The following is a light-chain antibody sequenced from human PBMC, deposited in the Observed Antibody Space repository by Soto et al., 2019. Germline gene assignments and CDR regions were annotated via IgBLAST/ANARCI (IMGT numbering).Light chain of an antibody. CDR1: QSVSSSE. CDR3: KQYGSSQS. CDR2: GAS. V-gene: IGKV3-20*01. J-gene: IGKJ1*01. Sequence: EIVLTQSPSTLSLSPGERATLSCRASQSVSSSELAWYQQQPGQAPRRLIYGASRRATGIPDRFSGSGSGTDFTLTLSRLEPEDFAVYYCKQYGSSQSFGQGTKVEI.